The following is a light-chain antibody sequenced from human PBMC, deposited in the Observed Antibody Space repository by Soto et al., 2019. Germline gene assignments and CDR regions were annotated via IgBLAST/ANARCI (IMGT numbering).Light chain of an antibody. J-gene: IGKJ5*01. Sequence: EIVMTQSPATLSVSPGERATLSCRASQSVSSKLAWYQQRPGQAPRLLIYASSTRAIGIPARFSGSGSGTEFTLTITSLQSEDFAVYSCQQYYIWPSITFSQGTRLEIK. CDR3: QQYYIWPSIT. CDR1: QSVSSK. CDR2: ASS. V-gene: IGKV3-15*01.